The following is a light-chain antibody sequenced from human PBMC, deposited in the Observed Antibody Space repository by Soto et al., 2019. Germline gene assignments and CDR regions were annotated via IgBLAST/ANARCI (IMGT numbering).Light chain of an antibody. V-gene: IGKV1-5*03. CDR2: KAS. J-gene: IGKJ1*01. CDR1: QTISSW. Sequence: DIQITQSPSTLSGSVGDRVTITCRASQTISSWLAWYQQKPGKAPKILIYKASTLKSGVPSRFSGSGSGTEFTLSISRLEPEDFAMYYCQQYDGSPRTFGQGTKVDIK. CDR3: QQYDGSPRT.